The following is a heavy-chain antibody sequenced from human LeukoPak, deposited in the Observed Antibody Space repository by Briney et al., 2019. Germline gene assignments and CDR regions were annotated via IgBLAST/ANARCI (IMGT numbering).Heavy chain of an antibody. J-gene: IGHJ6*04. Sequence: SETLSLTCTVSGGSISSYYWSWIRQPPGKGLEWIGYIYYSGSTNYNPSLKSRVTISVDTSKNQFSLKLSSVTAADTAVYYCARDPGITMVRGVISSYDMDVWGKGTTVTVSS. CDR1: GGSISSYY. CDR3: ARDPGITMVRGVISSYDMDV. CDR2: IYYSGST. D-gene: IGHD3-10*01. V-gene: IGHV4-59*01.